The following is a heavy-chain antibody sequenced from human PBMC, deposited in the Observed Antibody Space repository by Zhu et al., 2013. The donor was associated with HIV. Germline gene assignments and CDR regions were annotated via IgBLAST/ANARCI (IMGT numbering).Heavy chain of an antibody. CDR1: GYIFNGYY. CDR3: ARELAINAFDI. CDR2: INPNKGGT. Sequence: QVQLVQSGPEVKKPGASVKVSCKASGYIFNGYYIHWVRQAPGQGLEWIGWINPNKGGTKSLQKFQGRVTMTRDISISTAYVEVSSLTSDDTAVYFCARELAINAFDIWGQGTMVTVSS. J-gene: IGHJ3*02. V-gene: IGHV1-2*02. D-gene: IGHD6-13*01.